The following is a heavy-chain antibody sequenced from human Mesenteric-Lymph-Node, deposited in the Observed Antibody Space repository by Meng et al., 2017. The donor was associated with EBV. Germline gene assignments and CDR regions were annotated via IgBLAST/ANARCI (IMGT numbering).Heavy chain of an antibody. CDR3: ARGRSYVSGVIDP. Sequence: QWKLQQWGAGLLKPSETLSLTCAVYGGSFSGYYWSWIRQPPGKGLEWIGEINHSGSTNYNPSLKSRVTISVDTSKNQFSLKLSSVTAADTAVYYCARGRSYVSGVIDPWGQGTLVTVSS. J-gene: IGHJ5*02. V-gene: IGHV4-34*01. D-gene: IGHD3-16*01. CDR2: INHSGST. CDR1: GGSFSGYY.